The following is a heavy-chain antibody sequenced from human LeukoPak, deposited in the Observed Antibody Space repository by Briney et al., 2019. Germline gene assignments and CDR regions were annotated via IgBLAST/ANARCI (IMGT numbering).Heavy chain of an antibody. CDR1: GGSISGYY. CDR2: IYYSGST. J-gene: IGHJ4*02. CDR3: ARHYYDSSGYYYFDY. Sequence: PSETLSLTCTVPGGSISGYYWSWIRQPPGKGLEYIGYIYYSGSTDYNPSLKSRITISVDTSKNQFSLKLSSVTAADTAVYYCARHYYDSSGYYYFDYWGQGTLVTVSS. V-gene: IGHV4-59*08. D-gene: IGHD3-22*01.